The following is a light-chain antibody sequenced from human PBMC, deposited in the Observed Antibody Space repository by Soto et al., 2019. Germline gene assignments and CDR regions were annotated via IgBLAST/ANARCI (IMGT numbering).Light chain of an antibody. CDR3: SSYTTSNTRQIV. CDR1: SSDVVGYNY. CDR2: DVS. J-gene: IGLJ1*01. V-gene: IGLV2-14*01. Sequence: QSVLTQPASVSGSPGQSITISRTGTSSDVVGYNYVSWYQQHPGKAPKFMIYDVSNRPPGVSNRFSGSKSGNTASLTISGLQAEDEADYYCSSYTTSNTRQIVFGTGTKVTVL.